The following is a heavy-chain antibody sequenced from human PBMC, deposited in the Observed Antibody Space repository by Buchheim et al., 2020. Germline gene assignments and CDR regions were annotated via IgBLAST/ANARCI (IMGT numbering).Heavy chain of an antibody. CDR2: ISYTEST. D-gene: IGHD3-9*01. J-gene: IGHJ6*02. V-gene: IGHV4-61*01. Sequence: HVQLRESGPGLVKPSETLSLTCTASSGSVSSRTYHWSWIRQPPGKGLEWIGHISYTESTNYSPSLKSRATISVDMSKNQFSLKLTSMTAADTAVYYCARDRAGDYDIMTGTYFYGMDVWGQGTT. CDR1: SGSVSSRTYH. CDR3: ARDRAGDYDIMTGTYFYGMDV.